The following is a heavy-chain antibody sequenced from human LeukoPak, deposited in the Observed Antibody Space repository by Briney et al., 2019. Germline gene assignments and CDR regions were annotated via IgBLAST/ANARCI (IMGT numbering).Heavy chain of an antibody. V-gene: IGHV4-4*02. Sequence: SETLSLTCAVSGGSISSSNWWSWIRQPPGKGLEWIGEIYHSGSTNYNPSLKSRVTISVDMSKNQFSLKLSSVTAADTAVYYCARTRIYSSGWYSPYYYYMDVWGKGTTVTVSS. CDR3: ARTRIYSSGWYSPYYYYMDV. CDR2: IYHSGST. CDR1: GGSISSSNW. J-gene: IGHJ6*03. D-gene: IGHD6-19*01.